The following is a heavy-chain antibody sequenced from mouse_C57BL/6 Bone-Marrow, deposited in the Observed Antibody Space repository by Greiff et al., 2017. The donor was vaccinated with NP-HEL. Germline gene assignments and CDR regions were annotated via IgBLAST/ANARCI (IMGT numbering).Heavy chain of an antibody. V-gene: IGHV5-2*01. J-gene: IGHJ4*01. CDR1: EYEFPSHD. CDR2: INSDGGST. Sequence: DVMLVESGGGLVQPGESLKLSCESNEYEFPSHDMSWVRKTPEKRLELVAAINSDGGSTYYPDTMERRFIISRDNTKKTLYLQMSSLRSEDTALYYCARQRGDYGGAMDYWGQGTSVTVSS. D-gene: IGHD2-4*01. CDR3: ARQRGDYGGAMDY.